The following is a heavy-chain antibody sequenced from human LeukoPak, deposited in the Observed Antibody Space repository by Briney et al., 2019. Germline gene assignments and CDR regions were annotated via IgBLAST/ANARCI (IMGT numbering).Heavy chain of an antibody. CDR3: ARFYPVYDRAPTDFWSGYYLGLGY. J-gene: IGHJ4*02. D-gene: IGHD3-3*01. V-gene: IGHV1-18*01. CDR2: ISAYNGNT. Sequence: ASVKVSCKASGYTFTSYGNSWVRQAPGQGLEWMGWISAYNGNTNYAQKLQGRVTMTTDTSTSTANMELRSLRSDDTAVYYCARFYPVYDRAPTDFWSGYYLGLGYWGQGTLVTVSS. CDR1: GYTFTSYG.